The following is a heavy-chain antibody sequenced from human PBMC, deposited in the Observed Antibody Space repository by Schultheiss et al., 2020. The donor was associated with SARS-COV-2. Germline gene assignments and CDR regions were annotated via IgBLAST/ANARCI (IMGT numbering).Heavy chain of an antibody. V-gene: IGHV3-33*01. J-gene: IGHJ6*04. CDR2: IWYDGSNK. D-gene: IGHD2-2*01. Sequence: GGSLRLSCAASGFTFSSYGMHWVRQAPGKGLEWVAVIWYDGSNKYYADSVKGRFTISRDNAKNTLYLQMNSLRDEDTAIYYCVRDCSIISCSTLGVWGKGTMVTVSS. CDR1: GFTFSSYG. CDR3: VRDCSIISCSTLGV.